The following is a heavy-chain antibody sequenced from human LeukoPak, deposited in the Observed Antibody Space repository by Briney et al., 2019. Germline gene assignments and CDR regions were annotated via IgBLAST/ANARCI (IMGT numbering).Heavy chain of an antibody. CDR2: IYYSGST. J-gene: IGHJ5*02. CDR3: ARGRYCSSTSCYEGRWFDP. D-gene: IGHD2-2*01. CDR1: GGSISSGDYY. Sequence: SETLSLTCTVSGGSISSGDYYWSWIRQPPGKGLQWIGYIYYSGSTYYNPSLKSRVTISVDTSKNQFSLKLSSVTAADTAVYYCARGRYCSSTSCYEGRWFDPWGQGTLVTVSS. V-gene: IGHV4-30-4*01.